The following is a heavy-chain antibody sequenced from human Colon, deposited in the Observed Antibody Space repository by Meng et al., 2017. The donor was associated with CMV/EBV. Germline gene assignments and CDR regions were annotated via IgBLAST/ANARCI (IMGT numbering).Heavy chain of an antibody. CDR3: TSLESGYVGLDV. CDR2: IRTKANDYAT. J-gene: IGHJ6*02. Sequence: ESLKISCAASGFTFRGSAMHWVRPAPGEGLEWVGRIRTKANDYATTYGESVKGRFTISRDDSKNTAYLQMNSLKTEDTAVYYCTSLESGYVGLDVWGQGTTVTVSS. D-gene: IGHD5-12*01. V-gene: IGHV3-73*01. CDR1: GFTFRGSA.